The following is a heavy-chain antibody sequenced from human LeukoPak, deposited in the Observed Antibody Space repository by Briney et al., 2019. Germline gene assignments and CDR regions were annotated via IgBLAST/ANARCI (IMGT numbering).Heavy chain of an antibody. Sequence: PSETLSLTCTVSGGSISSYYWSWIRQPPGKGLEWIGYIYYSGSTNYNPSLKSRVTISVDTSKNQFSLKLSSVTAADTAVYYCAREPHYYDSSGSRSFDYWGQGTLVTVSS. CDR2: IYYSGST. D-gene: IGHD3-22*01. V-gene: IGHV4-59*12. CDR1: GGSISSYY. CDR3: AREPHYYDSSGSRSFDY. J-gene: IGHJ4*02.